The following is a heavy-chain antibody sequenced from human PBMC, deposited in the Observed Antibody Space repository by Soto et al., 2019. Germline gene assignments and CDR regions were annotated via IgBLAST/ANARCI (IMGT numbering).Heavy chain of an antibody. J-gene: IGHJ4*02. V-gene: IGHV3-33*01. CDR2: IWYDGSNK. Sequence: GGSLRLSCAASGFTFSSYGMHWVRQAPGKGLEWVAVIWYDGSNKYYADSVKGRFTISRDNSKNTLYLQMNSLRAEDTAVYYCARVSGDGGNTCIDYWGPGTLVTVAS. CDR3: ARVSGDGGNTCIDY. D-gene: IGHD2-15*01. CDR1: GFTFSSYG.